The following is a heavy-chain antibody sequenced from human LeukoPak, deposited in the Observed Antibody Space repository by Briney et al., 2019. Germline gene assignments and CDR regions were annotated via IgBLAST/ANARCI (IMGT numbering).Heavy chain of an antibody. CDR1: GGTFSSYA. D-gene: IGHD6-6*01. CDR2: IIPIFGTA. CDR3: ARDSVASSSKYYYYYMDV. Sequence: GASVKVSCKASGGTFSSYALSWVRQAPGQGLEWMGGIIPIFGTANYAQKFQGRVTITTDESTSTAYMELSSLRSEDTAVYYCARDSVASSSKYYYYYMDVWGKGTTLTVSS. V-gene: IGHV1-69*05. J-gene: IGHJ6*03.